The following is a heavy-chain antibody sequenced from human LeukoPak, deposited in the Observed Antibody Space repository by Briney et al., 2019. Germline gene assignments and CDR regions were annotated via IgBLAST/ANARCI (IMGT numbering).Heavy chain of an antibody. CDR2: IYYSGST. V-gene: IGHV4-39*01. J-gene: IGHJ4*02. CDR3: AEGVGPFDY. Sequence: SETLSLTCTVSGGSISSSSYYWGWIRQPPGKGLEWIGSIYYSGSTHYNPSLKSRVTTSVDTPKNQFSLKLSSVTAADTAVYYCAEGVGPFDYWGQGTLVTVSS. D-gene: IGHD2-15*01. CDR1: GGSISSSSYY.